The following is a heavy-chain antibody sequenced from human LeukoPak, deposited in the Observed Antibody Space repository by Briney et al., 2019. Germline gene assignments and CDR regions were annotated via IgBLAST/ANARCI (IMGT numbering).Heavy chain of an antibody. J-gene: IGHJ4*02. V-gene: IGHV3-48*02. CDR3: AIPPGGYYFN. D-gene: IGHD3-10*01. Sequence: GGSLRLSCAASGFTFSIYAMNWVRQAPGRGLEWVSYISSSSSTIHYADSMKGRFTISRDNAKNSLYLQMNSLRDEDTAVYYCAIPPGGYYFNWGQGTLVTVSS. CDR1: GFTFSIYA. CDR2: ISSSSSTI.